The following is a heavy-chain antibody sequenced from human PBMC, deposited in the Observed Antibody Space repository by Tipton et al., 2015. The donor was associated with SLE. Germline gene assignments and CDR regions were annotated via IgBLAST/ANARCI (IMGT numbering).Heavy chain of an antibody. CDR3: ARKQFFFDL. Sequence: TLSLTCAVSGGSISSGGYSWSWIRQPPGKGLEWIGYIYHSGGTYYNPSLKSRVTISVDRSKNQFSLKLSSVTAADTAVYYCARKQFFFDLWGRGTLVTVSS. J-gene: IGHJ2*01. CDR2: IYHSGGT. V-gene: IGHV4-30-2*01. CDR1: GGSISSGGYS. D-gene: IGHD6-19*01.